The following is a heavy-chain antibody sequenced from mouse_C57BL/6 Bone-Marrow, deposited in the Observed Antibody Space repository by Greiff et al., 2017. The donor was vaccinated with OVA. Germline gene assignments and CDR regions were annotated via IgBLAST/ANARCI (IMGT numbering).Heavy chain of an antibody. CDR1: GYTFTDYY. CDR3: AREGFPFTTVVARYWYFDV. D-gene: IGHD1-1*01. Sequence: QVQLQQSGPELVKPGASVKISCKASGYTFTDYYINWVKQRPGQGLEWIGWIFPGSGSTYYNEKFKGKATLTVDKSSSTSYMLLSSLTSEDSAVYFCAREGFPFTTVVARYWYFDVWGTGTTVTVSS. CDR2: IFPGSGST. J-gene: IGHJ1*03. V-gene: IGHV1-75*01.